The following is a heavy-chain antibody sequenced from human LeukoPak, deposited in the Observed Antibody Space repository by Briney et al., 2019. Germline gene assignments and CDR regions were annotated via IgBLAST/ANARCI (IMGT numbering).Heavy chain of an antibody. Sequence: ASVKVSCKASGYTFTGYYMHWVRQAPGQGLEWMGWINPNSGGTNYAQKFQGRVTMTRDTSISTAYMELSRLRSDDTAVYYCARIPGGVPAATDFDYWGQGTLVTVSS. CDR2: INPNSGGT. J-gene: IGHJ4*02. CDR1: GYTFTGYY. CDR3: ARIPGGVPAATDFDY. D-gene: IGHD2-2*01. V-gene: IGHV1-2*02.